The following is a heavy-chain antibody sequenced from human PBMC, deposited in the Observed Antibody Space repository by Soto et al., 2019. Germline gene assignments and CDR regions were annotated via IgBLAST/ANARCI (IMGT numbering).Heavy chain of an antibody. V-gene: IGHV3-30-3*01. CDR2: ISSDGSNK. Sequence: QVQLVESGGGVVQPGRSLRLSCAVSGFTFSSHAMHWVRQAPGKGLEWVTLISSDGSNKYYTDSVKGRFTTSRDNSKNTMQLQMNSLRVEDTAVDYCASDDEGGGYCDRGDWCQGALVTVAS. CDR1: GFTFSSHA. CDR3: ASDDEGGGYCDRGD. D-gene: IGHD3-16*01. J-gene: IGHJ4*02.